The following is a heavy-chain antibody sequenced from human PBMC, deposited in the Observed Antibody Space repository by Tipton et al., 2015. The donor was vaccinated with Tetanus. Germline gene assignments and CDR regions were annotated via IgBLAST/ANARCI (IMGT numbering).Heavy chain of an antibody. CDR1: GGSISTYY. J-gene: IGHJ4*02. V-gene: IGHV4-59*01. CDR3: ARERLDWGTNDALNV. CDR2: VDYSGTT. Sequence: GLVKPSETLSLTCTVSGGSISTYYWNWIRQSPGKGLEWIGYVDYSGTTNYNPSLKSRVSISVDTSKNQFSPKVRSATSADTAVYYCARERLDWGTNDALNVWGQGTLVTVSS. D-gene: IGHD7-27*01.